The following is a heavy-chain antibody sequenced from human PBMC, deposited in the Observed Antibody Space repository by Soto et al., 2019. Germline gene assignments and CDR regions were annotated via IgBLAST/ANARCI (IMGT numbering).Heavy chain of an antibody. J-gene: IGHJ4*02. D-gene: IGHD6-6*01. Sequence: EVQLVESGGGLVQPGGSLRLSCAASGFTFISYSMNWGSQAPVKGLVWVSYFSSSSSTIYYAESVKGRFTISRDNAEHSLYLQMNSLSDEDTAVYYCARDWGYPSSSSWKYHFDLWGQGNLGTLSS. CDR2: FSSSSSTI. V-gene: IGHV3-48*02. CDR1: GFTFISYS. CDR3: ARDWGYPSSSSWKYHFDL.